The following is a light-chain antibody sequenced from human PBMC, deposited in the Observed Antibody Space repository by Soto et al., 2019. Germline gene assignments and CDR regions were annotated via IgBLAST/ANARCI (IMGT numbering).Light chain of an antibody. CDR2: SAS. CDR1: QSVSSN. J-gene: IGKJ4*01. Sequence: EIVMTQSPATLSVSPGERATLSCRASQSVSSNLAWYQQKPGQAPRLLIYSASTRATDIPARFSGSGSGTAVTVNVNTLQSEDVAVYYCQKYSNWPPVTFGGGTKGEI. V-gene: IGKV3-15*01. CDR3: QKYSNWPPVT.